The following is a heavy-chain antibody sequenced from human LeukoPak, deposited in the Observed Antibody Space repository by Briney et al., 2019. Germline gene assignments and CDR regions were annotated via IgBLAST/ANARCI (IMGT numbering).Heavy chain of an antibody. CDR3: ARAGSFSSSYGISWDY. CDR1: GFTFISYH. CDR2: IRYDGSNK. D-gene: IGHD2-15*01. Sequence: GGSLRLSCAASGFTFISYHMHWVRQAPGKGLEWVAFIRYDGSNKYYADSGKGRFTISRDNSKNTLYLQMNSLRAEDTAVYYCARAGSFSSSYGISWDYWGQGAMVAVSS. V-gene: IGHV3-30*02. J-gene: IGHJ4*02.